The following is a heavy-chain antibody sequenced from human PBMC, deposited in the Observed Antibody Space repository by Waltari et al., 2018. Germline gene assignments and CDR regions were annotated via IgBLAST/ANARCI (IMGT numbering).Heavy chain of an antibody. CDR1: GGSISSYY. J-gene: IGHJ2*01. CDR2: IYTSGST. V-gene: IGHV4-4*07. D-gene: IGHD4-17*01. CDR3: ARASPRLRYGDRNYDWYFDL. Sequence: QVQLQESGPGLVKPSETLSLTCTVSGGSISSYYWRWLRQPAGKGLEWIGRIYTSGSTNYNPSLKSRVTMSVDTSKNQFSLKLSSVTAADTAVYYCARASPRLRYGDRNYDWYFDLWGRGTLVTVSS.